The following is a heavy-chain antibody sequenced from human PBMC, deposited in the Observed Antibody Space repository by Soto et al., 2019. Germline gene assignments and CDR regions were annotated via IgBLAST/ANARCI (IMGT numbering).Heavy chain of an antibody. CDR3: ARASRDYYYDSSGYFAS. D-gene: IGHD3-22*01. CDR1: GFTFSSYA. J-gene: IGHJ4*02. CDR2: IHSDGSTT. V-gene: IGHV3-74*01. Sequence: GGSLRLSCEVSGFTFSSYAMHWVRQAPGKGLVWVSRIHSDGSTTTYTDSVKGRFSISRDNAKNTLYLQMNSLRAEDTAVYYCARASRDYYYDSSGYFASWGQGTLVTVSS.